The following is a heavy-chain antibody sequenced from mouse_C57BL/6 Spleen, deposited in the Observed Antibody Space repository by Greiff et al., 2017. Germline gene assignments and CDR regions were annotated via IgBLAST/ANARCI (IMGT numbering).Heavy chain of an antibody. Sequence: QGQLKESGPELVNPGASVKISFKASGYALRSSWMNWGKQRPGKGLEWIGRIYPGDGDTNYNGKFKGKAPLTADKSSSTAYMQLSSLTSEDSAVYFCAREDDYDGAYWGQGTLVTVSA. CDR1: GYALRSSW. J-gene: IGHJ3*01. CDR2: IYPGDGDT. D-gene: IGHD2-4*01. CDR3: AREDDYDGAY. V-gene: IGHV1-82*01.